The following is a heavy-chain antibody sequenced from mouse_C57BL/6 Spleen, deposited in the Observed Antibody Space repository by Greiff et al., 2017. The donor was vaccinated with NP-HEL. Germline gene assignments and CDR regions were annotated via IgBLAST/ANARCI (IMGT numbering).Heavy chain of an antibody. D-gene: IGHD1-1*01. Sequence: QVQLKQPGAELVKPGASVKLSCKASGYTFTSYWMHWVKQRPGQGLEWIGMIHPNSGSTNYNEKFKSKATLTVDKSSSTAYMQLSSLTSEDSAVYYCARCLYYGSTFDYWGQGTTLTVSS. CDR2: IHPNSGST. CDR3: ARCLYYGSTFDY. J-gene: IGHJ2*01. CDR1: GYTFTSYW. V-gene: IGHV1-64*01.